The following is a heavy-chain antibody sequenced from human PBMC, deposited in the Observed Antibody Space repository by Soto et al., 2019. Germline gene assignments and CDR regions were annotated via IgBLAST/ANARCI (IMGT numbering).Heavy chain of an antibody. CDR1: GASISSYH. CDR3: AKDVSSRRWFDP. J-gene: IGHJ5*02. D-gene: IGHD3-16*01. CDR2: IQHTGNT. V-gene: IGHV4-4*07. Sequence: KPSETLSLTCAVSGASISSYHWSFLRQPAGKGLEWIGRIQHTGNTNYNPSLKSRVTMSADTSKNQISLKMTSVTAADTAVYFCAKDVSSRRWFDPWGQGVRVTVSS.